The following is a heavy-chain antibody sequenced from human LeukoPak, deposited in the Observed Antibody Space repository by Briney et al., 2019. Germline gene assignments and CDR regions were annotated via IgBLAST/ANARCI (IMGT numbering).Heavy chain of an antibody. CDR1: GFTVITHD. CDR2: LYSDGNT. Sequence: GGSLRLSCAASGFTVITHDMIWVRQAPGKGLEWVSVLYSDGNTKYADSVQGRFTISRDNSKNTLYLEMNSLSPDDTAVYYCAKSVDPLAANTLAYWGQGTLVTVSS. CDR3: AKSVDPLAANTLAY. D-gene: IGHD3-16*01. V-gene: IGHV3-53*01. J-gene: IGHJ4*02.